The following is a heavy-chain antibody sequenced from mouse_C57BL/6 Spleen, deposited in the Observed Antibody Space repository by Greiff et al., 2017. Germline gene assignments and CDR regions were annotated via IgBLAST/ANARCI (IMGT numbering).Heavy chain of an antibody. Sequence: QVQLQQPGAELVKPGASVKLSCKASGYTFTSYWMHWVKQRPGQGLEWIGMIHPNSGSTNYNEKFKSKATLTVDKSSSTAYMQLSSLTSEDSAVYYCGRGGDSSGYSFAFDYWGQGTTLTVSS. J-gene: IGHJ2*01. D-gene: IGHD3-2*02. CDR2: IHPNSGST. CDR1: GYTFTSYW. CDR3: GRGGDSSGYSFAFDY. V-gene: IGHV1-64*01.